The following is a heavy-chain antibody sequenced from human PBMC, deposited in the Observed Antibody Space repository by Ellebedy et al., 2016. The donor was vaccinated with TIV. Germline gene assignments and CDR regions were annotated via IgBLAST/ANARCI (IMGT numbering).Heavy chain of an antibody. V-gene: IGHV3-53*01. J-gene: IGHJ6*02. CDR1: GFTVSSNY. CDR3: ARDRSSSWLGGMDV. Sequence: GESLKISCAASGFTVSSNYMSWVRQAPGKGLEWVSVIYSGGSTYYADSVKGRFTISRDNSKNTLYLQMNSLIAEDTAGYYCARDRSSSWLGGMDVWGQGTTVTVSS. CDR2: IYSGGST. D-gene: IGHD6-13*01.